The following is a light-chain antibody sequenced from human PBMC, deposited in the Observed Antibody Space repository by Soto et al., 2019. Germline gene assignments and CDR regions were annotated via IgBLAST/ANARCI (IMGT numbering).Light chain of an antibody. CDR3: QQYGSSPVT. CDR2: AAS. CDR1: QSVSASY. J-gene: IGKJ1*01. V-gene: IGKV3-20*01. Sequence: EIVLTQSPGTLSLSPGERATLSCRASQSVSASYLAWYQQKLGQAPRLLIYAASSRATGIPDRFSGSGSGTDFTLTISRLEPEDFAVYYRQQYGSSPVTFGQGTKVDIK.